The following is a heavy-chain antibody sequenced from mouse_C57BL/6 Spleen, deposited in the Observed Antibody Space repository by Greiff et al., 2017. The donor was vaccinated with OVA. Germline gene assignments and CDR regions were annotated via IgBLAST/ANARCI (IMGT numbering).Heavy chain of an antibody. D-gene: IGHD1-1*01. V-gene: IGHV1-53*01. CDR3: ARVYGLVYFDV. CDR2: INPSNGGT. Sequence: QVQLQQPGTELVKPGASVKLSCKASGYTFTSYWMHWVQQRPGQGLEWIGNINPSNGGTTYNEKFKSKATLTVDKSSSTAYMQLSSLTAEDAAVYYCARVYGLVYFDVWGTGTTVTVSS. CDR1: GYTFTSYW. J-gene: IGHJ1*03.